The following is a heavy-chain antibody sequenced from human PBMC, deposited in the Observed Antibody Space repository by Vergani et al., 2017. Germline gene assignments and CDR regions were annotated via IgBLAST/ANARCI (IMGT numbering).Heavy chain of an antibody. Sequence: QVQLQESGPGLVKPSETLSLTCTVSGGSISSYYWSWIRQPPGKGLEWIGYIYTSGSTNYNPSLKSRVTISVDTSKNQFSLKLSSVTAADTAVYYCARHSQGGAAAGAFDYWGQGTLVTVSS. CDR2: IYTSGST. V-gene: IGHV4-4*09. CDR1: GGSISSYY. D-gene: IGHD6-13*01. J-gene: IGHJ4*02. CDR3: ARHSQGGAAAGAFDY.